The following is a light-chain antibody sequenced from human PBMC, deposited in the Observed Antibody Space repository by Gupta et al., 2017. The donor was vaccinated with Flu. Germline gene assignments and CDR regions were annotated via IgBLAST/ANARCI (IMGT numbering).Light chain of an antibody. V-gene: IGLV2-11*01. CDR1: SSDFSAYDR. CDR3: CSYAGSVTWV. CDR2: DVT. J-gene: IGLJ1*01. Sequence: QSAPTQPRSVSGSPGPSVTISCTGSSSDFSAYDRVSWYQQRPGKAPKLLLYDVTKWPSGVPDRFSGSKSGNTASLTISGLRAEDEADYYGCSYAGSVTWVFGTGTEVTVL.